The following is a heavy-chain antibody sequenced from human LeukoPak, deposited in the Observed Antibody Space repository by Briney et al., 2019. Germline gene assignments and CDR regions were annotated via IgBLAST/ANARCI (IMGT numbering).Heavy chain of an antibody. D-gene: IGHD3-22*01. Sequence: PSETLSLTCAVSGYSISSGYYWGWIRQPPGKGLEWIGTIYHSGSTYYNPSLKSRVTMSADTSKNQFSLRLNSVTAADTAVYYCARDRALANYDDHHYYFDNWGQGILVTVSS. CDR1: GYSISSGYY. CDR2: IYHSGST. J-gene: IGHJ4*02. V-gene: IGHV4-38-2*02. CDR3: ARDRALANYDDHHYYFDN.